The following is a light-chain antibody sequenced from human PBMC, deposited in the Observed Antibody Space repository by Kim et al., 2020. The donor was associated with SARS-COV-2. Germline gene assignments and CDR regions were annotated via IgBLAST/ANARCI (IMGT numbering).Light chain of an antibody. Sequence: SLSPGERAPLSCRASQSVSSYLAWYQQKPGQAPRLLIYDASNRATGIPARFSGSGSGTDFTLTISSLEPEDFAVYYCQQRSNWRTFGQGTKVDI. CDR2: DAS. V-gene: IGKV3-11*01. J-gene: IGKJ1*01. CDR3: QQRSNWRT. CDR1: QSVSSY.